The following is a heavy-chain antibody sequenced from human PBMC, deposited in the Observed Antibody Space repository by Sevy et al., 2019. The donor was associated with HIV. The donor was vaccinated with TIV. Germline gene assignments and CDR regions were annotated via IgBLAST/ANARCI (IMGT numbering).Heavy chain of an antibody. Sequence: ASVRVSCKVSGYRLSQLSMHWVRQAPGKGLEWMGSFDPEDDETIYAQNFQGRVAMTEETSTDTAYMELSTLRSEDTAVYYCATTKDYYESSGSPFDYWGQGTLVTVSS. CDR2: FDPEDDET. CDR1: GYRLSQLS. CDR3: ATTKDYYESSGSPFDY. J-gene: IGHJ4*02. D-gene: IGHD3-22*01. V-gene: IGHV1-24*01.